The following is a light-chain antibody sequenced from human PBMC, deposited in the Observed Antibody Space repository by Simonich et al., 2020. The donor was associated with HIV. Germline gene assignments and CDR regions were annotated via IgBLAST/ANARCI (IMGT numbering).Light chain of an antibody. V-gene: IGKV1-5*03. Sequence: DIQMTQSPSTLSASVGDRVTITCRTSQSISNWLAWYQQKPGKAPNLLIYQASSLKSGVPSRISGSGSGTDFTLTISSLQPEDFATYYCQQANTFPSITFGQGTRLEMK. CDR3: QQANTFPSIT. CDR2: QAS. J-gene: IGKJ5*01. CDR1: QSISNW.